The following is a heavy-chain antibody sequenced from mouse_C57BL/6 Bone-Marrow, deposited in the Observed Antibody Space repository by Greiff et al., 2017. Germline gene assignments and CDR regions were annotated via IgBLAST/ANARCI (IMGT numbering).Heavy chain of an antibody. CDR2: IYPRSGNT. CDR3: ARDDYDWFAY. V-gene: IGHV1-81*01. J-gene: IGHJ3*01. CDR1: GYTFTSYG. D-gene: IGHD2-4*01. Sequence: QVQLQQSGAELARPGASVKLSCKASGYTFTSYGISWVKQRTGQGLELIGEIYPRSGNTYYNEKFKGKATLTADKSSSTAYMELRSLTSEDSAVYFCARDDYDWFAYWGQGTLVTVSA.